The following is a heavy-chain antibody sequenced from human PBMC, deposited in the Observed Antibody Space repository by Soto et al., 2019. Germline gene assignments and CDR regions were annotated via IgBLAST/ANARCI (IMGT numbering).Heavy chain of an antibody. J-gene: IGHJ3*02. Sequence: QVQLVQSGAEVKKPGASVKVSCKASGYTFTSYGISWVRQAPGQGLEWMGWISAYNGNTNYAQKLQGRVTMTTDTSTSTAYMELRSLRSDDTAVYYCARDYPIVVVPAASYHDAFDIWGQGTMVTVSS. CDR2: ISAYNGNT. CDR1: GYTFTSYG. D-gene: IGHD2-2*01. V-gene: IGHV1-18*01. CDR3: ARDYPIVVVPAASYHDAFDI.